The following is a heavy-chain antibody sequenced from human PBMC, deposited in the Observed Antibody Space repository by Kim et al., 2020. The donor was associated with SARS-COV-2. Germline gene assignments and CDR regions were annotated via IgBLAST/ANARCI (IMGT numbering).Heavy chain of an antibody. CDR3: VRGGSWLEY. J-gene: IGHJ4*02. CDR1: GFTLSRYA. V-gene: IGHV3-23*01. D-gene: IGHD6-13*01. Sequence: GGSLRLSCAASGFTLSRYAMTWVRQAQGQGLNWVSVIGTSGNASYPDSVKGRFTISRDDSKNTLFLQMNSLRAEDTAVYYCVRGGSWLEYWGQGALVNVSS. CDR2: IGTSGNA.